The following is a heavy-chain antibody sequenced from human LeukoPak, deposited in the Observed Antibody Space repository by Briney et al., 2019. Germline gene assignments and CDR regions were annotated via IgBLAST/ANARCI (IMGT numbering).Heavy chain of an antibody. V-gene: IGHV4-59*01. CDR2: ISYSGST. Sequence: SETLSLTCTVSGGSINSYYWSWIRQPPGKGLEWIGYISYSGSTNYNPSLKSRVTILLDTSKKQFFLKLSSVTAADTALYYCARGNANWGQGTLVTVSS. J-gene: IGHJ4*02. CDR3: ARGNAN. CDR1: GGSINSYY.